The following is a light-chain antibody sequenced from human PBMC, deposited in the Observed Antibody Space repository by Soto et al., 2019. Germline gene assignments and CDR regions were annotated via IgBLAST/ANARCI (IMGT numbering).Light chain of an antibody. CDR2: QAS. CDR1: QNIRTW. CDR3: QQYSTYLWT. J-gene: IGKJ1*01. V-gene: IGKV1-5*03. Sequence: DIQMTQSPSTLSASVGDRVTMTCRASQNIRTWLAWYQQKPGKAPRLLMYQASSLKSGVPSRFSGSGSETEFTLTITSLQPDDTATYFCQQYSTYLWTFGQVSKVDVK.